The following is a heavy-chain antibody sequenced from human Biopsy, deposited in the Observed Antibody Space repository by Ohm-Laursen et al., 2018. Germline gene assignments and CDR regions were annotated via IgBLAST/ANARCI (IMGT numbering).Heavy chain of an antibody. CDR1: GYSFTSYY. D-gene: IGHD2-2*01. V-gene: IGHV1-2*02. J-gene: IGHJ2*01. CDR3: ARGRRHCSGTCSRWYFDL. CDR2: INPKSGDT. Sequence: SVKVSCKASGYSFTSYYMHWLRQAPGQGLEWMGWINPKSGDTDYPQNFQGRVSMTRDTSISTAYMDLSRLRSDDTAVYYCARGRRHCSGTCSRWYFDLWGRGTLVTVSS.